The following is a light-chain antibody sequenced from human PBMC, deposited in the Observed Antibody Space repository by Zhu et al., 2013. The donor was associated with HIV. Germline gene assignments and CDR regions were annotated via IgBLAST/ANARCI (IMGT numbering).Light chain of an antibody. J-gene: IGKJ2*01. CDR1: QSVASN. CDR2: GAS. CDR3: QQYNSYPYT. V-gene: IGKV3-15*01. Sequence: EIVLTQSPVTLSVSPGERVILSCRASQSVASNLAWYQQRPGQAPRLLIYGASTRATGVPARFSGSGSGTEFTLTVSSLQPDDFATYYCQQYNSYPYTFGQGTKLEIK.